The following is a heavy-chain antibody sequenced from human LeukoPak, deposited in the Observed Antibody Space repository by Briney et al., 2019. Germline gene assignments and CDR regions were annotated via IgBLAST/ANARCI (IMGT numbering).Heavy chain of an antibody. D-gene: IGHD7-27*01. V-gene: IGHV3-21*01. J-gene: IGHJ4*02. Sequence: GGSPRLSCAASGFTFSSYSMNWVRQAPGKGLEWVSSISSSSSSYIYYADSVKGRFTISRDNAKNSLYLQMNSLRAEDTAVYYCARDPINWGSGVFDYWGQGTLVTVSS. CDR3: ARDPINWGSGVFDY. CDR2: ISSSSSSYI. CDR1: GFTFSSYS.